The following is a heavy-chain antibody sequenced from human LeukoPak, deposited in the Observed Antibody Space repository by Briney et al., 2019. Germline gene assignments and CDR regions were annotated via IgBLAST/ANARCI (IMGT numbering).Heavy chain of an antibody. CDR2: IYHSGST. CDR3: ARTRYYYNSRSYGAPYYFDY. V-gene: IGHV4-39*01. CDR1: GVSISSSSYY. J-gene: IGHJ4*02. D-gene: IGHD3-10*01. Sequence: PSETLSLTCTVSGVSISSSSYYWGWIRQPPGKGLEWIGSIYHSGSTNYNPSLKSRVTISVDTSKNQFSLKLSSVTAADTAVYYCARTRYYYNSRSYGAPYYFDYWGQGTLVTVSS.